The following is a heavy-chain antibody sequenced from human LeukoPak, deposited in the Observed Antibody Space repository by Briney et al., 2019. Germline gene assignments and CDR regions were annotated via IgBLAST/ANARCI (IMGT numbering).Heavy chain of an antibody. Sequence: SETLSLTCTVSGGSISSYYWSWIRQPPGKGLEWIGYIYYSGSTNYNPSLKSRVTISVDTSKNQFSLKLSSVTAADTAVYYCARDNVVSSSWYSGNWFDPWGQGTLVTVSS. V-gene: IGHV4-59*01. CDR2: IYYSGST. CDR3: ARDNVVSSSWYSGNWFDP. CDR1: GGSISSYY. D-gene: IGHD6-13*01. J-gene: IGHJ5*02.